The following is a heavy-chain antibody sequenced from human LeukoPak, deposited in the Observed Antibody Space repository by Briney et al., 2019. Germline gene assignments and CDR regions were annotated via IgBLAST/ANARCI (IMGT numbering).Heavy chain of an antibody. J-gene: IGHJ4*02. V-gene: IGHV3-23*01. CDR1: GFTFSSYA. CDR2: ISDSGTST. Sequence: PGGSLRLSCAASGFTFSSYAMSWVRQAPGKGLEWVSAISDSGTSTYYADSVKGRFTISRDSPKNTLYLQMNSLRAEDTAVYYCAKGSRGSRPYYFDYWGQGTLVTVSS. D-gene: IGHD3-16*01. CDR3: AKGSRGSRPYYFDY.